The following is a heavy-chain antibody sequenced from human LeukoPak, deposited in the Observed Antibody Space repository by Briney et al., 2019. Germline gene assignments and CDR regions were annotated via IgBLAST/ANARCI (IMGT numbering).Heavy chain of an antibody. D-gene: IGHD6-19*01. Sequence: GASVKVSCKASGYTFTGYYMHWVRQAPGQGLEWMGWINPNSGGTIYAQKFQGRVTMTRDTSISTAYMELSRLRSDDTAVYYCAREGAPIAVAGMSPNYFDYWGQGTLVTVSS. CDR2: INPNSGGT. CDR1: GYTFTGYY. J-gene: IGHJ4*02. V-gene: IGHV1-2*02. CDR3: AREGAPIAVAGMSPNYFDY.